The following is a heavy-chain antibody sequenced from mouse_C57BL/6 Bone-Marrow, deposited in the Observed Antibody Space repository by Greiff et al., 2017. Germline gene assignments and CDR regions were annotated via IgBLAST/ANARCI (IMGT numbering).Heavy chain of an antibody. J-gene: IGHJ2*01. CDR1: GYTFTNYW. D-gene: IGHD1-1*01. V-gene: IGHV1-63*01. CDR2: IYPGGGYT. Sequence: QVQLQQSGAELVRPGTSVKMSCKASGYTFTNYWIGWAKQRPGHGLEWIGDIYPGGGYTNYNEKFKGKATLTADKSTSTAYMQFSSLTSEDTAINYGASERYYGSYFAYWGQGTTLTVSS. CDR3: ASERYYGSYFAY.